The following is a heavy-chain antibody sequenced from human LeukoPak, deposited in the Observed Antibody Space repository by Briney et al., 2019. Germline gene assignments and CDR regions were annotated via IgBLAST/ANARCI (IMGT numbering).Heavy chain of an antibody. CDR3: XXXXXXAXTGWGRWFDH. CDR2: MSGSSSNI. Sequence: GGSLRLSCAASGFTFSSFSMHWVRQSPGKGLEWLSYMSGSSSNIYYADSVKGRFTISRDNAKNSLYLQMNSLRDEDTAVYYXXXXXXXAXTGWGRWFDHWGQGTLVTVSS. V-gene: IGHV3-48*02. D-gene: IGHD1-1*01. CDR1: GFTFSSFS. J-gene: IGHJ5*02.